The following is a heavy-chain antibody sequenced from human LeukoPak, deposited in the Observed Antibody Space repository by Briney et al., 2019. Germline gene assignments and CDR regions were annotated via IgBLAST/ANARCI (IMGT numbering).Heavy chain of an antibody. CDR2: ISGDGGST. J-gene: IGHJ1*01. Sequence: PGGSLRLPCAASGFTFDDYAMHWVRQAPGKGLEWVSLISGDGGSTYYADSVKGRFTISRDNSKNSLYLQMNSLRTVDTALYYCAKDLIAVAGTTEYFQHWGQGTLVTVSS. D-gene: IGHD6-19*01. CDR1: GFTFDDYA. CDR3: AKDLIAVAGTTEYFQH. V-gene: IGHV3-43*02.